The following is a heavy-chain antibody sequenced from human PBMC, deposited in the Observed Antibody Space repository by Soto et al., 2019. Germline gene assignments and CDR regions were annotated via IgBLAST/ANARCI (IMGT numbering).Heavy chain of an antibody. CDR1: GFTFSSYA. Sequence: GGSLRLSCAASGFTFSSYAMHWVRQAPGKGLEWVAVISYDGSNKYYADSVKGRFTISRDNSKNTLYLQMNSLRAEDTAVYYCARASATVTTPLEPVDYWGQGTLVTVSS. V-gene: IGHV3-30-3*01. CDR3: ARASATVTTPLEPVDY. CDR2: ISYDGSNK. D-gene: IGHD4-17*01. J-gene: IGHJ4*02.